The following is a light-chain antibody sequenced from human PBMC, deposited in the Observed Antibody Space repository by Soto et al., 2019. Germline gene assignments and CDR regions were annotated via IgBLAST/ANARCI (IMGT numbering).Light chain of an antibody. Sequence: DIQMTQSPSTLSASVGDRVTITCRASQSVSSWLAWYQQKPEKAPKLLIYKASSLESGVPSRFSGSGSGTEFTLTISSLQPDDFATYYCQQYSTFGQGTKVEIK. CDR3: QQYST. CDR2: KAS. J-gene: IGKJ1*01. V-gene: IGKV1-5*03. CDR1: QSVSSW.